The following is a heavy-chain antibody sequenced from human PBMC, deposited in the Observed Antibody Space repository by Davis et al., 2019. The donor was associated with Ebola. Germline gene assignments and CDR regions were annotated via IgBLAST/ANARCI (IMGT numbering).Heavy chain of an antibody. CDR3: AKTYDFRDRVNY. CDR1: GFTSSSYG. V-gene: IGHV3-23*01. J-gene: IGHJ4*02. CDR2: ISGFGDAT. D-gene: IGHD3-3*01. Sequence: PGGSLRLSCAASGFTSSSYGMTWVPQAPGKGLEWVPAISGFGDATYYADSVKGRFTISRDNFRAMLYLRMNSLRAEDTAVYFCAKTYDFRDRVNYWGQGTRVTVSS.